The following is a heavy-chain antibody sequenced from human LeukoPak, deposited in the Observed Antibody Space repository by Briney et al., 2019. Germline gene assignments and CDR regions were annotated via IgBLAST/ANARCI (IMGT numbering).Heavy chain of an antibody. Sequence: PGGSLRLSCAASGFTVSSNYMSWVRQAPGKGLEWVSVIYSGGSTYYADSVKGRFTISRDNAKNSLYLQMNSLRAEDTAVYYCARETRWDFDFWGQGTLVTVSS. CDR3: ARETRWDFDF. D-gene: IGHD5-24*01. V-gene: IGHV3-66*01. CDR2: IYSGGST. CDR1: GFTVSSNY. J-gene: IGHJ4*02.